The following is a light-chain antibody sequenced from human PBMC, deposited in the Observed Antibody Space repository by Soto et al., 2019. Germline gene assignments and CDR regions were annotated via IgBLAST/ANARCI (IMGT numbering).Light chain of an antibody. CDR1: SSDTAGYNY. J-gene: IGLJ1*01. V-gene: IGLV2-14*01. CDR3: SSYTTSNTPLYV. Sequence: QSVLAQPASVSGSPGQSITISCTGTSSDTAGYNYVSWYQQHPGKAPKLMIYEVSNRPSGVSNRFSGSQSGNTASLTISGLQAEDEANYYCSSYTTSNTPLYVFGTGTNVT. CDR2: EVS.